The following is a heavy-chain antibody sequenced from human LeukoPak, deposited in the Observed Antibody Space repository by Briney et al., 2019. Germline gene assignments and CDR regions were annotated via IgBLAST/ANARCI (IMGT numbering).Heavy chain of an antibody. Sequence: PGGSLRLSCAASGFTFSSHSMNWVRQAPGKGLEWVSSIDSSSGYTYYADSVKGRFTISRDNAKNSLYLQMNSLRAEDTAVYYCARDFYGVGYDILVLSGEVDYWGQGTLVTVSS. D-gene: IGHD3-9*01. CDR2: IDSSSGYT. CDR1: GFTFSSHS. V-gene: IGHV3-21*01. J-gene: IGHJ4*02. CDR3: ARDFYGVGYDILVLSGEVDY.